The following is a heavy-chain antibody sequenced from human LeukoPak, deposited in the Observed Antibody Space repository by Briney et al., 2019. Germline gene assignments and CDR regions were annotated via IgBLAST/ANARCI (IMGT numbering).Heavy chain of an antibody. CDR1: GGSISSSSYY. D-gene: IGHD3-22*01. J-gene: IGHJ4*02. Sequence: SETLSLTCTVSGGSISSSSYYWGWIRQPPGKGLEWIGSIYYSGSTYYNPSLKSRVTISVDTSKNQFSLKLSSVTAADTAVYYCARERTDSSGPLIGWGQGTLVTVSS. V-gene: IGHV4-39*07. CDR3: ARERTDSSGPLIG. CDR2: IYYSGST.